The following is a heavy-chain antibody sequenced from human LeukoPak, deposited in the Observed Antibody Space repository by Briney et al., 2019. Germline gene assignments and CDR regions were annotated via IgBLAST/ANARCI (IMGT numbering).Heavy chain of an antibody. CDR1: GFTFSSYG. CDR3: AKDREVVVMFNYFDY. Sequence: GRSLRLCCAASGFTFSSYGMHWVRQAPGKGLEWVAVISYDGSNKYYADSVKGRFTISRDNSKNTLYLQMNSLRAEDTAVYYCAKDREVVVMFNYFDYWGQGTLVTVSS. V-gene: IGHV3-30*18. CDR2: ISYDGSNK. D-gene: IGHD3-22*01. J-gene: IGHJ4*02.